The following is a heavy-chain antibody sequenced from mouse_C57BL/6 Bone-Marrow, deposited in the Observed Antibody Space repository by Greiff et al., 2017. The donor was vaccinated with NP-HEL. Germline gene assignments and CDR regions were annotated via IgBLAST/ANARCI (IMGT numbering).Heavy chain of an antibody. CDR1: VFTIPDYY. CDR2: IDPENGDT. V-gene: IGHV14-4*01. J-gene: IGHJ3*01. CDR3: TSIYYYGSSYAWFAY. D-gene: IGHD1-1*01. Sequence: VPLQPSGSALLRPFSSFPFSFPASVFTIPDYYLPCVPPIPEPVLAWIGWIDPENGDTEYASKFQGKATITADKSSNTAYLQLSSLTSEDTAVYYCTSIYYYGSSYAWFAYWGQGTLVTVSA.